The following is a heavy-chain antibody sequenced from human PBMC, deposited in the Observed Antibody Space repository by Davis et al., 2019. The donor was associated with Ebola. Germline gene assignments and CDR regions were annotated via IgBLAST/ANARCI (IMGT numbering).Heavy chain of an antibody. CDR3: AREPYSSGYV. J-gene: IGHJ6*02. CDR2: IDPSDSYT. V-gene: IGHV5-10-1*01. CDR1: GYSFTSYW. Sequence: KVSCKGSGYSFTSYWISWVRQMPGKGLEWMGRIDPSDSYTNYSPSFQGHVTISADKSISTAYLQWSSLKASDTAMYYCAREPYSSGYVWGQGTTVTVSS. D-gene: IGHD6-19*01.